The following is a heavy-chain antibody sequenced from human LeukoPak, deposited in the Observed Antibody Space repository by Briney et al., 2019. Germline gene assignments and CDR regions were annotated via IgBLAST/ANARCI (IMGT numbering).Heavy chain of an antibody. J-gene: IGHJ4*02. Sequence: PSETLSLTCTVSGGSISSSSYYWGWIRQPPGTWLEWIGRIYYSGSTYYNPSLKSRVTISVDTSKNQFSLKLSSVTAADTAVYYCARLPVRRGYCSGGSCEPKYYFDYWGQGTLVTVSS. V-gene: IGHV4-39*01. D-gene: IGHD2-15*01. CDR2: IYYSGST. CDR1: GGSISSSSYY. CDR3: ARLPVRRGYCSGGSCEPKYYFDY.